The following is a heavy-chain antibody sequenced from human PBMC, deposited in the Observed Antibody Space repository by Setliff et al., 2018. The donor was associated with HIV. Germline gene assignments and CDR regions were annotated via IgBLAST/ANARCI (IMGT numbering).Heavy chain of an antibody. V-gene: IGHV5-51*01. CDR2: IYPSDSDT. D-gene: IGHD3-10*01. CDR3: ARHEFGSGSYAVY. J-gene: IGHJ4*02. CDR1: GYTFTNYW. Sequence: GESLKISCKGSGYTFTNYWIGWARQMPGKGLEWMGIIYPSDSDTRYSPSFQGQVTISVDKSITTAYLQWNSLRASDSAMYYCARHEFGSGSYAVYWGQGTLVTVSS.